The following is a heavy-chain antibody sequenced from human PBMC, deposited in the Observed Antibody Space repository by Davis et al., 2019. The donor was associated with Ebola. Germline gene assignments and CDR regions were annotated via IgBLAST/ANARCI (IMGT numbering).Heavy chain of an antibody. J-gene: IGHJ4*02. V-gene: IGHV3-15*05. CDR1: GFAFTDAW. Sequence: GGSLRLSCAASGFAFTDAWMTWIRQAPGEGLEWVGRIKSRGDGGTADYAAAVGGRFIISRDDSQNILYLHMNSLRSDDTAVYYCTVKRHWGQGTLVTVSS. CDR2: IKSRGDGGTA. CDR3: TVKRH.